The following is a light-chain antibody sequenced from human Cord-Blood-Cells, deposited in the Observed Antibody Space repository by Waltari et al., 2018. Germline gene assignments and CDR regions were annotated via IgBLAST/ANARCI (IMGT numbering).Light chain of an antibody. J-gene: IGLJ3*02. CDR3: CSYAGSSTWV. CDR2: EGR. CDR1: CSAVGTDNL. V-gene: IGLV2-23*01. Sequence: QSARTQTVSLHGYPGQSITLPCTLTCSAVGTDNLVPWYQQPPGKAPKLIIYEGRQRPSGVSNRFSGSKSGNTASLTISGLQAEDEADYYCCSYAGSSTWVFGGGTKLTVL.